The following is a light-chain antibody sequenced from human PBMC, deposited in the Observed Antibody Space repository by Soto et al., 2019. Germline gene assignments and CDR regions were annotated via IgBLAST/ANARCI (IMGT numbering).Light chain of an antibody. CDR1: DSNIWYNS. J-gene: IGLJ2*01. CDR2: END. V-gene: IGLV1-51*02. CDR3: GTWDNGLSAVV. Sequence: QSVLTQPPSVSAAPGQKITISCSGSDSNIWYNSVSWYQQLPGTAPQLLISENDERPSDLPDRFSASKSGTSATLGITGLQTGDEATYFCGTWDNGLSAVVFGGGTKVTVL.